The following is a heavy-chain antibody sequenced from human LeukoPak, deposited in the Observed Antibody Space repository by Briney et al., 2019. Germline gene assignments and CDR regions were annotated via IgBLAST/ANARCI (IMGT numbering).Heavy chain of an antibody. J-gene: IGHJ4*02. CDR3: ARDTSLAAAAGDY. CDR2: IIPILGIA. D-gene: IGHD6-13*01. V-gene: IGHV1-69*04. CDR1: GGTFSSYA. Sequence: ASVKVSCRASGGTFSSYAISWVRQAPGQGLEWMGRIIPILGIANYAQKFQGRVTITADKSTSTAYMELSSLRSEDTAVYYCARDTSLAAAAGDYWGQGTLVTVSS.